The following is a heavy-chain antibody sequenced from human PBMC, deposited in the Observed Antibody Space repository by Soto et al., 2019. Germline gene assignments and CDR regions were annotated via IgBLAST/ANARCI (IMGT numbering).Heavy chain of an antibody. Sequence: PSETLSLTCAVSGGSISSDYWWIWVRQAPGKGLEWSGEIYHTGATNSNPSLESRVTISVDKSKNQFSLKLNSLTAADTALYYCARAFIVGRGPILFVYCFEYLGLVTLVTV. CDR1: GGSISSDYW. V-gene: IGHV4-4*02. CDR2: IYHTGAT. J-gene: IGHJ4*02. CDR3: ARAFIVGRGPILFVYCFEY. D-gene: IGHD2-21*01.